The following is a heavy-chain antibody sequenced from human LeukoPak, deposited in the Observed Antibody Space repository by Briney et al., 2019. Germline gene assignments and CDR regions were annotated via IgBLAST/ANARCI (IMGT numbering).Heavy chain of an antibody. CDR2: IYHSGST. J-gene: IGHJ4*02. D-gene: IGHD2-21*02. Sequence: PSETLSLTCTVSGYSISSGYYWGWIRQPPGKGLEWIGSIYHSGSTYYNPSLKSRVTISVDTSKNQFSLKLSSVTAADTAVYYCARNPVVVTAPWGQGTLVTVSS. CDR3: ARNPVVVTAP. CDR1: GYSISSGYY. V-gene: IGHV4-38-2*02.